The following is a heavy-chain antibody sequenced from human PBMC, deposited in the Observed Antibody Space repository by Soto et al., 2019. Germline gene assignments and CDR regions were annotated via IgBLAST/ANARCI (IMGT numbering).Heavy chain of an antibody. D-gene: IGHD1-1*01. CDR3: TTAGPYQLGV. V-gene: IGHV3-30*03. J-gene: IGHJ6*02. Sequence: GGSLRHSYVGSGLNLSTFGMHWVRQAPGRGLEWMAVISNDGSNYYYADSVKGRFTISRDDSKNTLYLQMNTLKTEDTAVYYCTTAGPYQLGVWGQGTTVTVSS. CDR2: ISNDGSNY. CDR1: GLNLSTFG.